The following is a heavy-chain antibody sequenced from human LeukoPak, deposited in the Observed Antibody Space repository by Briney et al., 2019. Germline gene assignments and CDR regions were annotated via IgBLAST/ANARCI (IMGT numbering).Heavy chain of an antibody. V-gene: IGHV3-23*01. CDR2: ISGGGGST. Sequence: AGGSLRLSCAASGFTFSSYAMGWVRQAPGKGLEWVSTISGGGGSTYYADSVKGRFTISRDNSKNSLFLDMNSLRAEDTAVYYCARDRGGYCSSSSCYGVLAEDYWGQGTLVTVSS. CDR1: GFTFSSYA. J-gene: IGHJ4*02. CDR3: ARDRGGYCSSSSCYGVLAEDY. D-gene: IGHD2-2*03.